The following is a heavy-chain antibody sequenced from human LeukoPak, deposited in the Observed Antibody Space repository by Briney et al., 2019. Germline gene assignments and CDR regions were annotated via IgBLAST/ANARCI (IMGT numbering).Heavy chain of an antibody. Sequence: GASVKVSCKASGYTFTSYYMHWVRQAPGQGLEWMGWINPNSGGINYAQKFQGRVTMTRDTSISTAYMELSRLRSDHTAVYYCARKGGGTMVRYNWFDPWGQGTLVTVSS. CDR3: ARKGGGTMVRYNWFDP. J-gene: IGHJ5*02. D-gene: IGHD3-10*01. CDR2: INPNSGGI. CDR1: GYTFTSYY. V-gene: IGHV1-2*02.